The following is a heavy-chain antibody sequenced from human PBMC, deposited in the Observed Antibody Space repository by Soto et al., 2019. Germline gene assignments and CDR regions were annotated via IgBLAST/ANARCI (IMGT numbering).Heavy chain of an antibody. V-gene: IGHV5-51*01. J-gene: IGHJ6*03. CDR3: ARILPEGGYYYYYYMDV. Sequence: GESLKISCKGSGYSFTSYWIGWVRQMPGKCLEWMGIIYPGDSDTRYSPSFQGQVTISADKSISTAYLQWSSLKASDTAMYYCARILPEGGYYYYYYMDVWGKGTTVTVSS. CDR2: IYPGDSDT. D-gene: IGHD1-26*01. CDR1: GYSFTSYW.